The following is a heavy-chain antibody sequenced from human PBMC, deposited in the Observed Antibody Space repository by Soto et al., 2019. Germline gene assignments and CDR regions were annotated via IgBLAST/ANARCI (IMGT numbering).Heavy chain of an antibody. V-gene: IGHV3-64D*06. CDR2: ISSNGGST. Sequence: LRLSCSASGFTFSSYAMHWVRQAPGKGLEYVSAISSNGGSTYYADSVKGRFTISRDNSKNTLYLQMSSLRAEDTAVYYCVKGGYNWNPDALDIWGQGTMVTVSS. CDR3: VKGGYNWNPDALDI. D-gene: IGHD1-20*01. CDR1: GFTFSSYA. J-gene: IGHJ3*02.